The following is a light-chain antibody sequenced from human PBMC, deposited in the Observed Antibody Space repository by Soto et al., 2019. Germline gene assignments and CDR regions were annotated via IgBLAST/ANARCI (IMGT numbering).Light chain of an antibody. CDR3: AAWDDSQNGFWV. Sequence: QLVLTQPPSASGTPGQRVTISCSGSSSNIGSNTVNWYQHLPGTAPKLLIYSNNQRPPGLSVRFSGSKSGTSASLAISGLQSEDEADYYCAAWDDSQNGFWVFGGGTQLTVL. CDR2: SNN. J-gene: IGLJ3*02. CDR1: SSNIGSNT. V-gene: IGLV1-44*01.